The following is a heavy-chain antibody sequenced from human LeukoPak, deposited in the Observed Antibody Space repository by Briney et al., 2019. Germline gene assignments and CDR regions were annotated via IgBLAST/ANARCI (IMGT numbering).Heavy chain of an antibody. D-gene: IGHD5-18*01. CDR2: INWNGGDT. J-gene: IGHJ3*02. V-gene: IGHV3-20*04. CDR3: AKDITSGYSYGTNAFDI. Sequence: PGGSLRLSCVASGFTLADYSMSWIRQAPGKGLEWVSAINWNGGDTAYADSVQGRFTISRDNTKNSLYLQMNSLRAEDMALYYCAKDITSGYSYGTNAFDIWGQGTMVTVSS. CDR1: GFTLADYS.